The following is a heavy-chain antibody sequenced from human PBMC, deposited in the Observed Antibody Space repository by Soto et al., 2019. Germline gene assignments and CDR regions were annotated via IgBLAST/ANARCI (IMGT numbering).Heavy chain of an antibody. CDR2: INHSGST. CDR1: GGSFSGYY. Sequence: QVQLQQWGAGLLKPSETLSLTCAVYGGSFSGYYWSWIRQPPGKGLEWIGEINHSGSTNYNPSLKRPLTISGDTSKXQLXRXRSSVTAADTAVYYCAREGIYGYYDSSGYYYDWFDPWGQGTLVTVSS. V-gene: IGHV4-34*01. D-gene: IGHD3-22*01. J-gene: IGHJ5*02. CDR3: AREGIYGYYDSSGYYYDWFDP.